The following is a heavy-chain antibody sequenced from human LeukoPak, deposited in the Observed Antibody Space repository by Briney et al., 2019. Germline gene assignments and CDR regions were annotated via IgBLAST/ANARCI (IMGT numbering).Heavy chain of an antibody. CDR2: IYYSGST. Sequence: PSETLSLTCTVSGGSISSYYWSWIRQPPGKGLEWIGYIYYSGSTNYNPSLKSRVTISVDTSKNQFSLKLSSVTAADTAVYYCARGSIGTLVRGVVTTWGQGTLVTVSS. D-gene: IGHD3-10*01. CDR3: ARGSIGTLVRGVVTT. J-gene: IGHJ5*02. CDR1: GGSISSYY. V-gene: IGHV4-59*01.